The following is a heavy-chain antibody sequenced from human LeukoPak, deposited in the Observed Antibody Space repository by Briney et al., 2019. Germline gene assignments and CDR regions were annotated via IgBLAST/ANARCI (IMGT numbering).Heavy chain of an antibody. V-gene: IGHV1-2*02. CDR2: INPNSGGT. CDR3: ARGDYDFWSGYYWAFDY. CDR1: GYTFTGYY. J-gene: IGHJ4*02. D-gene: IGHD3-3*01. Sequence: ASVKVSCKASGYTFTGYYMHWVRQAPGQGLEWMGWINPNSGGTNYAQKFQGRVTMTRDTSTSTAYMELSRLRSDDTAVYYCARGDYDFWSGYYWAFDYWGQGTLVTVSS.